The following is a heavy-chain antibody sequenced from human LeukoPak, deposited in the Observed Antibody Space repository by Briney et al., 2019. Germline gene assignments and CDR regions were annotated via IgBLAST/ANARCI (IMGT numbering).Heavy chain of an antibody. CDR3: ARDRFGEFDP. V-gene: IGHV3-48*01. CDR2: ISSSTSTI. CDR1: GFPFSTYS. Sequence: PGGSLRLSCAASGFPFSTYSMNWVRQAPGKGLEWISYISSSTSTIYYADSVKGRFTISRDNAKNSPYLQMHSLRAEGTAVYYCARDRFGEFDPWGQGTLVTVSS. D-gene: IGHD3-10*01. J-gene: IGHJ5*02.